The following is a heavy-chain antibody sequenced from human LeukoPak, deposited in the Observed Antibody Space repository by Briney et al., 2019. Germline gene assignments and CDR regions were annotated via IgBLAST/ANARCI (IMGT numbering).Heavy chain of an antibody. J-gene: IGHJ5*02. CDR2: IYSSGST. D-gene: IGHD1-14*01. Sequence: SETLSLTCPVSGGSILSYYWSWIRQPPGKGLEWIGFIYSSGSTHYNPSLRSRLTISVDTSKNQFSLQLNSVTAADTAVYYCARHFKHVRSGTQHWFDPWGRGTLVTVSS. CDR3: ARHFKHVRSGTQHWFDP. V-gene: IGHV4-4*09. CDR1: GGSILSYY.